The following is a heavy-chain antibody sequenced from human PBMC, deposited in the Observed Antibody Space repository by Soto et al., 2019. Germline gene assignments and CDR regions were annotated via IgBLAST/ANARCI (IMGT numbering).Heavy chain of an antibody. J-gene: IGHJ4*02. CDR3: ARGPHFPDIEVIPGAVDD. D-gene: IGHD2-2*01. CDR1: GFTFSSYE. Sequence: EVQVVESGGGLVQPGGSLRLSCTAAGFTFSSYEMNWVRQAPGKGLEWVSYISYSGSTIYYAYSVKGRFTISRDNAKNSLYLQMNSLRAEDTAVYYCARGPHFPDIEVIPGAVDDWGQGTLVTVSS. V-gene: IGHV3-48*03. CDR2: ISYSGSTI.